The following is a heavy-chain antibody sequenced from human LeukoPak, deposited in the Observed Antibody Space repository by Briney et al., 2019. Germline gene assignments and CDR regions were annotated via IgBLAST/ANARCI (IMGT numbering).Heavy chain of an antibody. CDR1: GGTFSSYA. V-gene: IGHV1-69*04. CDR2: IIPILGIA. CDR3: ATLRIAVAEVNFDY. J-gene: IGHJ4*02. D-gene: IGHD6-19*01. Sequence: SVKVSCKASGGTFSSYAISWVRQAPGQGLEWMGRIIPILGIANYAQKFQGRVTITADKSTSTAYMELSSLRSEDTAVYYCATLRIAVAEVNFDYWGQGTLVTVSS.